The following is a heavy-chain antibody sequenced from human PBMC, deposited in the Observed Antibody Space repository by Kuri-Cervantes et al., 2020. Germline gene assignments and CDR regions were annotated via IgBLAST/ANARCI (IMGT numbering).Heavy chain of an antibody. D-gene: IGHD4-11*01. CDR2: IYHSGST. CDR3: ARRQRLKSGPYYFDY. J-gene: IGHJ4*02. Sequence: GSLRLSCAVSGYSISSGYYWGWIRQPPGKGLEWIGSIYHSGSTYYNPSLKSRVTISVDTSKNQFSLKLSSVTAADTAVYYCARRQRLKSGPYYFDYWGQGTLVTVSS. V-gene: IGHV4-38-2*01. CDR1: GYSISSGYY.